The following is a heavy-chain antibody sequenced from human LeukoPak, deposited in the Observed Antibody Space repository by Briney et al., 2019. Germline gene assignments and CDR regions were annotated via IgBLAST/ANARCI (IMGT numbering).Heavy chain of an antibody. CDR3: ARLKHSHDSSGYTADY. CDR2: IHFDARNT. D-gene: IGHD3-22*01. J-gene: IGHJ4*02. CDR1: GFTFSAYG. Sequence: GGSLRLSCAVSGFTFSAYGMQWVRQAPGKGLEWVSFIHFDARNTSYADSVKGRFTISRDDSTNTLFLLMNSLRTEDTATYYCARLKHSHDSSGYTADYWGQGTLVTVSS. V-gene: IGHV3-30*02.